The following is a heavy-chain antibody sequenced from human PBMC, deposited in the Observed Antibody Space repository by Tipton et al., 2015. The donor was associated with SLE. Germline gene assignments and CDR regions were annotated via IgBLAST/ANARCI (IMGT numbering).Heavy chain of an antibody. V-gene: IGHV4-59*08. CDR3: ARLNLAVAGFDY. CDR2: IYYSGST. CDR1: GGSISSYY. Sequence: TLSLTCPVSGGSISSYYWSWIRQPPGKGLEWIGYIYYSGSTNYNPSLKSRVTISVDTSKNQFSLKLSSVTAADTAVYYCARLNLAVAGFDYWGQGTLVTVSS. D-gene: IGHD6-19*01. J-gene: IGHJ4*02.